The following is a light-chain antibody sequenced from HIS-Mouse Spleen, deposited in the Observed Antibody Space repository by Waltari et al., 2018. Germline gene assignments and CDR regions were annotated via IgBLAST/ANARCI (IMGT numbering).Light chain of an antibody. J-gene: IGLJ2*01. Sequence: SYVLTQPPSVSVAPRKTARLTCGGNNIGSKSVHVYQQKPGQAPVLVVYDDSDRPSGIPERFSGSNSGNTATLTISRVEAGDEADYYCQVWDSSSDHVVFGGGTKLTVL. CDR3: QVWDSSSDHVV. CDR1: NIGSKS. V-gene: IGLV3-21*03. CDR2: DDS.